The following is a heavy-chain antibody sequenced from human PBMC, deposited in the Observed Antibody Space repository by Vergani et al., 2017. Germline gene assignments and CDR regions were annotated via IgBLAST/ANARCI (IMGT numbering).Heavy chain of an antibody. Sequence: QVQLVQSGAEVKKPGSSVKVSCKASGGTFSSYAISWVRQAPGQGLEWMGGIIPIFGTANYAQKFKGRVTITADESTSPAYMELSSLRSEDTAVYYCARARRDGYNYYYYYCMDVWGQGTTVTVSS. CDR3: ARARRDGYNYYYYYCMDV. D-gene: IGHD5-24*01. V-gene: IGHV1-69*01. J-gene: IGHJ6*02. CDR1: GGTFSSYA. CDR2: IIPIFGTA.